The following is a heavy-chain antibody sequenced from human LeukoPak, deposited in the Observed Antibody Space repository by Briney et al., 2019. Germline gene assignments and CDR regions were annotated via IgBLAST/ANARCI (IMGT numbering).Heavy chain of an antibody. J-gene: IGHJ6*03. Sequence: GGSLRLSCAASGFTFSDYYMSWIRPAPGKGLEWVSYISASGNTIYYADSVKGRFTISRDNAKNSLYLQMNSLRAEDTAVYYCARDRMIDYMDVWGKGTTVTVSS. CDR2: ISASGNTI. CDR1: GFTFSDYY. V-gene: IGHV3-11*04. D-gene: IGHD3-22*01. CDR3: ARDRMIDYMDV.